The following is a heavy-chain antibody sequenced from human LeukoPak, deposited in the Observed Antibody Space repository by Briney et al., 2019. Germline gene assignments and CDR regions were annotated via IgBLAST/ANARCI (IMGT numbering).Heavy chain of an antibody. J-gene: IGHJ4*02. CDR2: IYYTGST. Sequence: SETLSLTCTVSGGSISSYYWSWIRQPPGKGLEWIGSIYYTGSTYYNPSLNSRVTVSVDTSKNQFSLKLSSVTAADTAMYYCASRTRFGELRFDYWGQGTLVTVSS. CDR1: GGSISSYY. CDR3: ASRTRFGELRFDY. D-gene: IGHD3-10*01. V-gene: IGHV4-59*05.